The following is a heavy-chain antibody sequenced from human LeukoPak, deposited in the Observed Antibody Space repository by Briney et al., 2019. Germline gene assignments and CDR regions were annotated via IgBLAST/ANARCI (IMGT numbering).Heavy chain of an antibody. J-gene: IGHJ3*02. CDR3: ARVKMATIKSAFDI. CDR1: GFTFDDYA. Sequence: GGSLRLSCAASGFTFDDYAMHWVRQAPGKGLEWVSGISWNSGSIGYADSVKGRFTISRDNAKNTLYLQMNSLRAEDTAVYYCARVKMATIKSAFDIWGQGTMVTVSS. V-gene: IGHV3-9*01. D-gene: IGHD5-24*01. CDR2: ISWNSGSI.